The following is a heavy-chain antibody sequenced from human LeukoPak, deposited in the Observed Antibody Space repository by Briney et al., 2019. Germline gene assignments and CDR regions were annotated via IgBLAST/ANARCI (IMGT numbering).Heavy chain of an antibody. CDR1: GYSISSGYY. D-gene: IGHD3-22*01. CDR2: FFQSGSI. CDR3: ARMGVSYYYDSTNYYPVAFDD. Sequence: SETLSLTCGVSGYSISSGYYWGWIRQSPGKGLEWIGAFFQSGSIYYNPSLRSPGTFSVDTSKSQFSLRLNSVTDADTAMYYCARMGVSYYYDSTNYYPVAFDDWGQGTMVTVSS. J-gene: IGHJ3*01. V-gene: IGHV4-38-2*01.